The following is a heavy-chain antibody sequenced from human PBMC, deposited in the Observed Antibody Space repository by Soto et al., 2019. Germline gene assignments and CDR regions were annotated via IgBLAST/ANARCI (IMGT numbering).Heavy chain of an antibody. CDR3: ARDESSRYREYFLH. Sequence: SETLSLTCAVSGGSIGRISWWSCVRPPRGGEQEWIGETDHCMSTNYNPPLKSRVTIFIDKAENEQSLKLRSVTAADTAVDYCARDESSRYREYFLHLGQGTLVNV. CDR1: GGSIGRISW. J-gene: IGHJ1*01. V-gene: IGHV4-4*02. CDR2: TDHCMST. D-gene: IGHD3-22*01.